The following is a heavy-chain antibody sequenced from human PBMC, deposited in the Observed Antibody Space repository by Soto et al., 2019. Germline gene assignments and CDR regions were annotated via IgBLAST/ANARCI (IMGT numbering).Heavy chain of an antibody. Sequence: QVLLVQSGAEVKKPGSSVKVSCKASGGTFRVRQAPGQGLEWMGGIVPIFGTANYAQKFQGRVTITADESTSTAYMELSSLRSEDTAVYYCARGSTVRDNWFDPWSQGTLVTVSS. J-gene: IGHJ5*02. CDR3: ARGSTVRDNWFDP. CDR2: IVPIFGTA. D-gene: IGHD3-10*01. V-gene: IGHV1-69*01. CDR1: GGTFR.